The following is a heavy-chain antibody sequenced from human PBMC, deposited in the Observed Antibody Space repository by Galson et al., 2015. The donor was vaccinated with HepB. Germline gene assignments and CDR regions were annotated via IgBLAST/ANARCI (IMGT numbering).Heavy chain of an antibody. Sequence: SLRLSCAASGFTFSSYAMSWVRQAPGKGLEWVSAISGSGGSTYYADSVKGRFTISRDNSKNTLYLQMNSLRAEDTAVYYCAKITSPLMYYFDYWGQGTLVTVSS. D-gene: IGHD1-14*01. V-gene: IGHV3-23*01. CDR3: AKITSPLMYYFDY. CDR1: GFTFSSYA. CDR2: ISGSGGST. J-gene: IGHJ4*02.